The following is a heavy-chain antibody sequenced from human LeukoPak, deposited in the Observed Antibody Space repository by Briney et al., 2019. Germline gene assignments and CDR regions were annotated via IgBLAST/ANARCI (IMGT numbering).Heavy chain of an antibody. CDR2: MNPNSGNT. V-gene: IGHV1-8*02. CDR1: GYTFTSYH. D-gene: IGHD3-22*01. Sequence: ASVKVSCKASGYTFTSYHMHWVRQATGQGLEWMGWMNPNSGNTGYAQKFQGRVTMTRNTSISTAYMELSSLRSEDTAVYYCARTDYYDSSGYAIWGQGTLVTVSS. CDR3: ARTDYYDSSGYAI. J-gene: IGHJ4*02.